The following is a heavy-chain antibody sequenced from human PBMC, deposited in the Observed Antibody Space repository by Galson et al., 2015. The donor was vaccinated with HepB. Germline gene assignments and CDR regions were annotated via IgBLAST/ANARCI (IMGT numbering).Heavy chain of an antibody. D-gene: IGHD2-21*01. V-gene: IGHV3-30-3*01. CDR1: GFTFSSYA. CDR2: ISYDGSNK. J-gene: IGHJ6*02. Sequence: SLRLSCAASGFTFSSYAMHWVRQAPGKGLEWVAVISYDGSNKYYADSVKGRFTISRDNSKNTLYLQMNSLRAEDTAVYYCARGGGEGTTTGYYGMDVWGQGTTVTVSS. CDR3: ARGGGEGTTTGYYGMDV.